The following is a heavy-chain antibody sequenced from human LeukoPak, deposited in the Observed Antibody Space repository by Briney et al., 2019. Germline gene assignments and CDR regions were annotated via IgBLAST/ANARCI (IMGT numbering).Heavy chain of an antibody. J-gene: IGHJ3*01. CDR3: AKVYSSSSRDSFDV. CDR2: INHSGSI. V-gene: IGHV4-34*01. CDR1: GASFSGYY. D-gene: IGHD6-6*01. Sequence: SETLSLTCAVYGASFSGYYWSWTRQTPGKGLEWIGEINHSGSISYNPSLKSRITISVDTCKSQFSLELRSVNAADTAVYYCAKVYSSSSRDSFDVWGQGTMVTVSS.